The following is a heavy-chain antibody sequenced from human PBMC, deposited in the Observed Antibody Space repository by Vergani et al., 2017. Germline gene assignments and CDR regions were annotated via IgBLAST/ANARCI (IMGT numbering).Heavy chain of an antibody. V-gene: IGHV3-30*18. D-gene: IGHD1-26*01. CDR3: AKGGSRVPYIDY. J-gene: IGHJ4*02. CDR1: GFTFRSYG. CDR2: ISDDGSNR. Sequence: QVQLVESGGGVVQPGRSLRLSCAASGFTFRSYGMHWVRQAPGKGLEWVAVISDDGSNRYYADSVKGRFTISRDNSKNTRYLQMNSLRAEDTAVYYGAKGGSRVPYIDYWGQGTLVTVSS.